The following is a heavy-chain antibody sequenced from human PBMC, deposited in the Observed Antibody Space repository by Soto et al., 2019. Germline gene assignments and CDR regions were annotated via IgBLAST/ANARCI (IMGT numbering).Heavy chain of an antibody. Sequence: PGGSLRLSCAASGFTFSSYWMNWVRQAPGKGLEWVANINEDGSDYNDVDSVKGRFTVSRDNAKNSLFLQMNSLRAEDTAVYYCAKWSGRELRGYYYDSSGYYFDYWGQGTLVTVSS. CDR3: AKWSGRELRGYYYDSSGYYFDY. J-gene: IGHJ4*02. CDR1: GFTFSSYW. CDR2: INEDGSDY. V-gene: IGHV3-7*01. D-gene: IGHD3-22*01.